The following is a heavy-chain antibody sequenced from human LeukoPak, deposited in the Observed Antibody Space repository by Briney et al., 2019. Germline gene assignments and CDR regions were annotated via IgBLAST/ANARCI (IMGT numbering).Heavy chain of an antibody. CDR3: TRDPGYISENRFDP. V-gene: IGHV3-64*01. J-gene: IGHJ5*02. D-gene: IGHD6-13*01. CDR1: GFTFSTYA. CDR2: ISSDGVRT. Sequence: GGSLRLSCAASGFTFSTYAMHWVRQAPGKGLEYVSSISSDGVRTYYANSVKGRFTMSRDNSKNTLYLQMGSLRAEDMAVYYCTRDPGYISENRFDPWGQGTLVTVSS.